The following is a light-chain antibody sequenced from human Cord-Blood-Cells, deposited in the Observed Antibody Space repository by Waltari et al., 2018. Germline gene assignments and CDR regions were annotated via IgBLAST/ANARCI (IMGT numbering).Light chain of an antibody. Sequence: IQMTQSPSSLSASAGDRASLPFRGSQSVSSYLNWYQQKPGKAPQRLIYAASSLQSGVPSRFSGSGSATDFTLTISSLQAEDFASYYCRQSDSTPRGTFGPGTKVDIK. CDR1: QSVSSY. J-gene: IGKJ3*01. V-gene: IGKV1-39*01. CDR2: AAS. CDR3: RQSDSTPRGT.